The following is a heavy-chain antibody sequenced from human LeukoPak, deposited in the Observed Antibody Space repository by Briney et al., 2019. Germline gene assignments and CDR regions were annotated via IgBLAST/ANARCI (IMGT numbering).Heavy chain of an antibody. V-gene: IGHV3-23*01. D-gene: IGHD3-10*01. CDR1: GFTFSSYA. CDR2: ISGSGGST. CDR3: EKGPYYYGSGSYTDY. Sequence: GGSLRLSCAASGFTFSSYAMSWVRQAPGKGLEWVSAISGSGGSTYYADSVKGRFTISRDNSKNTLYLQMNSLRAEDTAVYYCEKGPYYYGSGSYTDYWGQGTLVTVSS. J-gene: IGHJ4*02.